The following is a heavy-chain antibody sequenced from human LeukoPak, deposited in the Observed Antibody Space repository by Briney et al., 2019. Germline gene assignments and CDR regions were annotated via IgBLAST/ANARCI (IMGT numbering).Heavy chain of an antibody. CDR1: GYSFTSNY. Sequence: ASVKVSYKASGYSFTSNYIHWVRQAPGQGLEWMGMIYPRDGSTSYAQRFQDRVTVTRDTSTSTVHMELSGLRSEDTAVYYCARDQEGFDYWGQGTLVTVS. CDR2: IYPRDGST. CDR3: ARDQEGFDY. J-gene: IGHJ4*02. V-gene: IGHV1-46*01.